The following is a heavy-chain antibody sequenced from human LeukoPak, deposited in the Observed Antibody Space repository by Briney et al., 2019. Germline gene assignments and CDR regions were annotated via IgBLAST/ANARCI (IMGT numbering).Heavy chain of an antibody. CDR2: IYHSGST. V-gene: IGHV4-38-2*01. J-gene: IGHJ6*03. D-gene: IGHD2-2*01. CDR1: GYSIRSGYY. CDR3: ARQRPRYCSSTSCYRDYYMDV. Sequence: SETLSLTCAVSGYSIRSGYYWGWVRQPPGKGLEWIGSIYHSGSTYYNPSLKSRVTISVDTSKNQYSLKLSSVTAADTAVYYCARQRPRYCSSTSCYRDYYMDVWGKGTTVTVSS.